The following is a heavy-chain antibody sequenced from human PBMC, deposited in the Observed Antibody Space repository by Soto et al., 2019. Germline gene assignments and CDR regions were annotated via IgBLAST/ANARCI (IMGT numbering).Heavy chain of an antibody. CDR1: GGSISSSNW. J-gene: IGHJ6*02. Sequence: SETLSLTCAVSGGSISSSNWWSWVRQPPGKGLEWIGEIYHSGSTNYNPSLKSRVTISVDKSKNQFSLKLSSVTAADTAVYYCARDSTIFGVVIGGYYYYGMDVWGQGTTVTVSS. CDR2: IYHSGST. CDR3: ARDSTIFGVVIGGYYYYGMDV. D-gene: IGHD3-3*01. V-gene: IGHV4-4*02.